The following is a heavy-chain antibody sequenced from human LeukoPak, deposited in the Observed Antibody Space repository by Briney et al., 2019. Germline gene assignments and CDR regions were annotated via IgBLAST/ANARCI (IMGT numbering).Heavy chain of an antibody. J-gene: IGHJ5*02. CDR2: MNPRGGTT. D-gene: IGHD6-13*01. CDR3: ARDSGSYSSSWSTKNWFDP. Sequence: ASVKVSCKASGYTFTSYCMHWVRQAPGQGLEWMGIMNPRGGTTSYAQKFQGRVTMTRDTSTSTVYMGLSSLRSEDTAVYYCARDSGSYSSSWSTKNWFDPWGQGTLVTVSS. V-gene: IGHV1-46*01. CDR1: GYTFTSYC.